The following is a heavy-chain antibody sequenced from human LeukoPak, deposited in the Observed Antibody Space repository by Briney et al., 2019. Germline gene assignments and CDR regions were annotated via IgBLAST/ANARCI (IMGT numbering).Heavy chain of an antibody. Sequence: GGSLRLFCAASGFTFSSYAMSWVRQAPGKGLEWVSGTSGSGGSTYYAGSVKGRFTISRDNSKNTLYLQMNSLRVEDTAVYYCAKNGGSQCYSHLDSWGQGTLVTVSS. CDR2: TSGSGGST. J-gene: IGHJ4*02. CDR3: AKNGGSQCYSHLDS. D-gene: IGHD2-15*01. V-gene: IGHV3-23*01. CDR1: GFTFSSYA.